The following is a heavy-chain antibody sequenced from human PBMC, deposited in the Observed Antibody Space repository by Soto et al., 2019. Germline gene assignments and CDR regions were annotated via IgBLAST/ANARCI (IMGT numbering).Heavy chain of an antibody. CDR3: AREGSSSWSGDYGMDV. V-gene: IGHV4-59*01. Sequence: QVQLQESGPGLVKPSETLSLTCTVSGGSMRRYYWSWIRQPPGKGLEWIGYIYWSGSTNYNPSLKSRVPTSVDTSNNQFSLNRNSVTAADTAVYYCAREGSSSWSGDYGMDVWGQGTTVTVSS. CDR1: GGSMRRYY. J-gene: IGHJ6*02. D-gene: IGHD6-13*01. CDR2: IYWSGST.